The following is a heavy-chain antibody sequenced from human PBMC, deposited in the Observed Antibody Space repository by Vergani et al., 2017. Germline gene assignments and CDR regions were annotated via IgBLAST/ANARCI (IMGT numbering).Heavy chain of an antibody. V-gene: IGHV3-49*04. Sequence: EVQLVESGGGLVPPGRSLRLSCAASGFSFGDYAMTWVRQAPGKGLEWVAFIRNKAYGGTTEYAASVKGRFTISRDDSKNTLYLQMNSLKTEDTAVYYCTTVRRYDILTGYYNRDYWGQGTLVTVSS. CDR1: GFSFGDYA. D-gene: IGHD3-9*01. J-gene: IGHJ4*02. CDR2: IRNKAYGGTT. CDR3: TTVRRYDILTGYYNRDY.